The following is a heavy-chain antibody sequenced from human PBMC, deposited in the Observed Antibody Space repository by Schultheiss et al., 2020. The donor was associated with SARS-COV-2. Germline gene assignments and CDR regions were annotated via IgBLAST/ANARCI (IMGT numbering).Heavy chain of an antibody. J-gene: IGHJ4*02. Sequence: GGSLRLSCAASGFTFSSYGMHWVRQAPGKGLEWVSAISDSGGTTYYADSVKGRFTISRDNSKNTLYLQMNSLRAEDTAVYYCARDCMGNLNRAGFDYWGQGTLVTVSS. CDR1: GFTFSSYG. D-gene: IGHD4-23*01. V-gene: IGHV3-23*01. CDR3: ARDCMGNLNRAGFDY. CDR2: ISDSGGTT.